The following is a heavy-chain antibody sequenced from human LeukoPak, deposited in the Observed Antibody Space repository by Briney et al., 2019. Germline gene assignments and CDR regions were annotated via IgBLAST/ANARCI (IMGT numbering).Heavy chain of an antibody. Sequence: GRSLRLSCAASGFTFSSYGMHWVRQAPGKGLEWVSVIWYDGSNKYYADSVKGRFTISRDNSKNTLYLQMNSVRAEDTAVYYCAKEEGIAVAGTSPIPAYYYYMDVWGKGTTVTVSS. CDR2: IWYDGSNK. CDR3: AKEEGIAVAGTSPIPAYYYYMDV. D-gene: IGHD6-19*01. J-gene: IGHJ6*03. CDR1: GFTFSSYG. V-gene: IGHV3-33*06.